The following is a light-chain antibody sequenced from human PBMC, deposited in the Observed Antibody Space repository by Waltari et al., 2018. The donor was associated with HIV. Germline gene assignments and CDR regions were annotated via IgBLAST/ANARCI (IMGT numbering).Light chain of an antibody. V-gene: IGKV3-20*01. J-gene: IGKJ3*01. CDR3: QQYGSSPLFT. Sequence: VLTQSPGTLSLSPAERATLSCRASQNVGGNYLAWYQQRPGQTPRLLIYDASSRATGIPDRFSGSGSGTDFTLTITRLEPEDFAVYYCQQYGSSPLFTFGPGTKVDI. CDR1: QNVGGNY. CDR2: DAS.